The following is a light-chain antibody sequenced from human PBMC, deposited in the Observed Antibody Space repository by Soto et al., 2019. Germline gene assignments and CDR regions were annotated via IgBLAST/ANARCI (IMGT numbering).Light chain of an antibody. Sequence: DVVMTQSPLSLPVTLGQPASISCRSSQSLVSSDGNTFLNWFHQRPGQSPRRLIYKVSNRDSGVPERFSGSGSGTDFTLKISRVDAEDVGFYYCMQGTHWPRTFGQGTKVEIK. J-gene: IGKJ1*01. CDR2: KVS. V-gene: IGKV2-30*01. CDR1: QSLVSSDGNTF. CDR3: MQGTHWPRT.